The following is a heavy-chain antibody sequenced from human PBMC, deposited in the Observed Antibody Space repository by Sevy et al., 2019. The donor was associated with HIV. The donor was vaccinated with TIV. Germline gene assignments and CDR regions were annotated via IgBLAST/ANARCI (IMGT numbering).Heavy chain of an antibody. D-gene: IGHD6-19*01. Sequence: GGSLRLSCVASGFTFSRYSMNWVRQAPGKGLEWVSNIGSTGPTIYYADSVKGRFTISRGNAKNLLYLQMNSLREEDTAVYYCARPGSGWFEFDSWGQGTLVTVSS. CDR2: IGSTGPTI. V-gene: IGHV3-48*02. CDR3: ARPGSGWFEFDS. CDR1: GFTFSRYS. J-gene: IGHJ4*02.